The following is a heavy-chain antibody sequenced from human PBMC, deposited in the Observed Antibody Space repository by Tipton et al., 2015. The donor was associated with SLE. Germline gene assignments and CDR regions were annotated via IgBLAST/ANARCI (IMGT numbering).Heavy chain of an antibody. D-gene: IGHD6-6*01. Sequence: SLRLSCAASGFTFSDYYMSWIRQAPGKGLEWVSYISSTSSYTNYADSVKGRFTISRDNAKNSLYLQMNSLRAEDTALYYCARDHWGSSSVDGMDVWGQGTTVTVSS. CDR1: GFTFSDYY. CDR2: ISSTSSYT. J-gene: IGHJ6*02. CDR3: ARDHWGSSSVDGMDV. V-gene: IGHV3-11*06.